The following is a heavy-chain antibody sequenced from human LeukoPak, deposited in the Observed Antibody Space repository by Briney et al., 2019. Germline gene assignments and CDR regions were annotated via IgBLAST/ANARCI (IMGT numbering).Heavy chain of an antibody. CDR2: IYYSGST. J-gene: IGHJ4*02. CDR1: GGSISSHY. D-gene: IGHD3-22*01. Sequence: SETLSLTCTVSGGSISSHYWSWIRHPPGKGLEWIGYIYYSGSTNYNPSLKSRVTISVDTSKNQFSLKLSSVTGADTAVYYCARGGPYYYDSSGYPLGVWGQGTLVTVSS. CDR3: ARGGPYYYDSSGYPLGV. V-gene: IGHV4-59*11.